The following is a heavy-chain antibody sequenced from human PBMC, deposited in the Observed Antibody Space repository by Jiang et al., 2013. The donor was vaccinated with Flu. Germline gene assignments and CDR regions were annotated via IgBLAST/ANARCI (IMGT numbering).Heavy chain of an antibody. CDR1: GGSISSSSYY. V-gene: IGHV4-39*01. D-gene: IGHD1-1*01. J-gene: IGHJ4*02. CDR3: ARHLEGAAGPFDY. CDR2: IYYSGST. Sequence: LLKPSETLSLTCTVSGGSISSSSYYWGWIRQPPGKGLEWIGSIYYSGSTYYNPSLKSRVTISVDTSKNQFSLKLSSVTAADTAVYYCARHLEGAAGPFDYWGQGTLVTVSS.